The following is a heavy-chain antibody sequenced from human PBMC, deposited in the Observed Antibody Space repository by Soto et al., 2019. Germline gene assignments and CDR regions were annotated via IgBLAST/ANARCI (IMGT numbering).Heavy chain of an antibody. V-gene: IGHV6-1*01. CDR3: AREDNYDFWSGYYCDI. Sequence: SQTLSLTCAISGDSVSSNSAAWNWIRQSPSRGLEWLGRTYYRSKWYNDYAVSVKSRITINPDTSKNQFSLQLNSVTPEGTAVYYCAREDNYDFWSGYYCDIWGQGTMVTVSS. CDR1: GDSVSSNSAA. J-gene: IGHJ3*02. CDR2: TYYRSKWYN. D-gene: IGHD3-3*01.